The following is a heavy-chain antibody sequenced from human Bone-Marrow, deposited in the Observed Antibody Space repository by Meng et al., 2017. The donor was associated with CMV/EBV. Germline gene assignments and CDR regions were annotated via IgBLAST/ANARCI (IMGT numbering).Heavy chain of an antibody. CDR2: ISSSGSTI. CDR1: GFTFSSYE. D-gene: IGHD3-3*01. J-gene: IGHJ4*02. Sequence: GESLKISCAASGFTFSSYEMNWVRQAPGKGLEWVSYISSSGSTIYYADSVKGRFTISRDNSKNTLYLQMNSLRAEDTAVYYCASDHVSYDFWSGYYRERYFDYWGQGTLVTVSS. CDR3: ASDHVSYDFWSGYYRERYFDY. V-gene: IGHV3-48*03.